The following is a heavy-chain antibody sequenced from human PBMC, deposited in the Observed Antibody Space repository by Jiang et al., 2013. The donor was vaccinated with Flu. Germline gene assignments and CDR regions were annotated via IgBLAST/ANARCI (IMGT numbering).Heavy chain of an antibody. CDR1: GASISGYY. CDR2: IYDTGST. D-gene: IGHD4-23*01. Sequence: GPGLVKPSETLSLTCTVSGASISGYYWSWIRQPPGKGLEWIGYIYDTGSTNYNPSLKSRVTLSVDTSKNQFSLNLSSVTAADTAVYYCASTDYGGNPAIKAFDIWGQGT. J-gene: IGHJ3*02. CDR3: ASTDYGGNPAIKAFDI. V-gene: IGHV4-4*09.